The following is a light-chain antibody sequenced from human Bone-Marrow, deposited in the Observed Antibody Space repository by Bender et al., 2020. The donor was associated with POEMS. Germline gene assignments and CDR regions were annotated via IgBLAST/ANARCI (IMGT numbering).Light chain of an antibody. CDR2: EGS. J-gene: IGLJ2*01. V-gene: IGLV2-23*01. CDR1: NSDVGTYNF. CDR3: CSYAGDNTLV. Sequence: QSALTQPPSASGSPGQSITISCTGTNSDVGTYNFVSWYQQHPGKAPKLMIYEGSQRPSGVSNRFSGSKSGNTASLTISGLQAEDEADYYCCSYAGDNTLVFGGGTKLTVL.